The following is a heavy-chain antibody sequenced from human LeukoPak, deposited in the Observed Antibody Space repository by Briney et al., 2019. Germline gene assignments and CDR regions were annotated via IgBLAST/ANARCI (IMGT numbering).Heavy chain of an antibody. CDR1: GYSFSTYW. Sequence: GESLKISCKGSGYSFSTYWIGWVRQMPGKGLEWMGIIYPGDSDTRYSPSFQGQVTISADKSISTAYLQWSSLKASDTAMYYCARQDGSGSKYYYYGMDVWGQGTTVTVSS. CDR2: IYPGDSDT. D-gene: IGHD3-10*01. CDR3: ARQDGSGSKYYYYGMDV. J-gene: IGHJ6*02. V-gene: IGHV5-51*01.